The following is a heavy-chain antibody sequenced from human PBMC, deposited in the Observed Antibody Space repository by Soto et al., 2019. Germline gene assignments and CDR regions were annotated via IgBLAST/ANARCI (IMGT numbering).Heavy chain of an antibody. Sequence: SETLSLTCAVYGGSFSGYYWSWIRQPPGKGLEWIGEINHSGSTNYNPSLKSRVTISVDTSKNQFSLKLSSVTAADTAVYYCAKGGGRGYSYGNYYYYYMDVWGKGTTVT. V-gene: IGHV4-34*01. CDR3: AKGGGRGYSYGNYYYYYMDV. CDR2: INHSGST. J-gene: IGHJ6*03. CDR1: GGSFSGYY. D-gene: IGHD5-18*01.